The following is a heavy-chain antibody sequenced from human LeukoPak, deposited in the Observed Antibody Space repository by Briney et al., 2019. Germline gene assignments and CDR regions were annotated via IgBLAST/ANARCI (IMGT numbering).Heavy chain of an antibody. Sequence: ASVRVSCKASGYTFTGYYMHWVRQAPGRGLEWMGWINPNTGDTHYAQKFQGRVTLTRDTSITTVYMELSRLTSDDTAIFYCAVAPGDYWGQGTLVTVSS. CDR3: AVAPGDY. CDR1: GYTFTGYY. D-gene: IGHD2-21*01. J-gene: IGHJ4*02. V-gene: IGHV1-2*02. CDR2: INPNTGDT.